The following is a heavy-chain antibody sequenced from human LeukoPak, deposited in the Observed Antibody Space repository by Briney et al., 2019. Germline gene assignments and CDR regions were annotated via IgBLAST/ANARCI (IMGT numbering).Heavy chain of an antibody. V-gene: IGHV3-11*04. CDR1: GFTFSDYN. D-gene: IGHD6-13*01. CDR2: ISRSGSTK. CDR3: ATSRGSWPDYFDY. Sequence: GGSLRLSCAASGFTFSDYNMRWIRQAPGKGLEWVSSISRSGSTKYYADSVKGQFTISRDNAKNSLYLQMNSLRAEDTAVYYCATSRGSWPDYFDYWGQGTLVTVSS. J-gene: IGHJ4*02.